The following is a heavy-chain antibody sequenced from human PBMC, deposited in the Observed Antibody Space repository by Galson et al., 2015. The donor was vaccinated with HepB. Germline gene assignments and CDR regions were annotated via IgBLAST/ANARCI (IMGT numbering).Heavy chain of an antibody. CDR2: IDPSDSYT. V-gene: IGHV5-10-1*01. J-gene: IGHJ4*02. Sequence: QSGAEVKKPGESLTISCKGSGYTFTSYWISWVRQMPGKGLEWMGRIDPSDSYTNYSPSFRGHVTMSADKSISTAYLQWTSLRASDTGIYYCVLGYCSDGGCYRRFDYWGQGTLVTVSS. D-gene: IGHD2-15*01. CDR3: VLGYCSDGGCYRRFDY. CDR1: GYTFTSYW.